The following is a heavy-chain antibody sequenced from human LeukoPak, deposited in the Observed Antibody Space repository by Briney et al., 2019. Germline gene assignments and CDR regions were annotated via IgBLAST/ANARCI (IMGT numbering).Heavy chain of an antibody. CDR3: ARAPRYITGTSLPDY. J-gene: IGHJ4*02. D-gene: IGHD1-7*01. CDR2: ISSSSSYI. Sequence: GGSLRLSCAASGFTFSSYSMNWVRQAPGKGQEWVSSISSSSSYIYYADSVKGRFTISRDNAKNSLYLQMNSLRAEDTAVYYCARAPRYITGTSLPDYWGQGTLVTVSS. CDR1: GFTFSSYS. V-gene: IGHV3-21*01.